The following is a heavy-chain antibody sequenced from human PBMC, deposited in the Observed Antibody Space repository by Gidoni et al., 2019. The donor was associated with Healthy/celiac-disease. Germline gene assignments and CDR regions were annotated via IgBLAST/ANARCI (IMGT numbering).Heavy chain of an antibody. CDR1: GYSFTIYW. CDR3: ARRLDPTYYDILMDAFDI. Sequence: EVQLVQSGAAVKKPGESLKISCKGSGYSFTIYWIGWVRQMPGKGLEWMGIIYPGDSDTRYSPSFQGQVTISADKSISTAYRQWSSLKASDTAMYYCARRLDPTYYDILMDAFDIWGQGTMVTVSS. V-gene: IGHV5-51*03. D-gene: IGHD3-9*01. CDR2: IYPGDSDT. J-gene: IGHJ3*02.